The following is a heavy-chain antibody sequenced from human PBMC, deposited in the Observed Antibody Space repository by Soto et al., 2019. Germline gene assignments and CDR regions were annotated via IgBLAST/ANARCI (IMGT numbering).Heavy chain of an antibody. CDR3: TTLRLHP. Sequence: ASMEVSCKASGYTFTGYYIHWVRQAPGQGIEWMGSINPNTGVTRHAQKFQDRVTMTRDTSINTAYMELTRLTSDDTAVYYCTTLRLHPWGQGTLVTVSS. CDR1: GYTFTGYY. V-gene: IGHV1-2*02. J-gene: IGHJ5*02. CDR2: INPNTGVT. D-gene: IGHD2-15*01.